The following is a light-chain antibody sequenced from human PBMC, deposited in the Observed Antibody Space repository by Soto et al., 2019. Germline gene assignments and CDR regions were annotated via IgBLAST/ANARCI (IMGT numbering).Light chain of an antibody. V-gene: IGKV3-15*01. CDR2: GAS. J-gene: IGKJ2*01. CDR1: QSVSSN. CDR3: QQYNKWPKT. Sequence: EIVMTQSPVTLSVSPGERATLSCRASQSVSSNLAWYQQKPGQSPRLLISGASTRATGIPAKFSGSGSGTEFTLTISSLQSEDFAVYYCQQYNKWPKTFGQGPSWRSN.